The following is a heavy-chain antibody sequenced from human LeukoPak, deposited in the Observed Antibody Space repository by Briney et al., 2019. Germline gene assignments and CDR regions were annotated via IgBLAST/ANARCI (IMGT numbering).Heavy chain of an antibody. D-gene: IGHD6-6*01. CDR3: AREAIAARPGGYHYYYMDV. J-gene: IGHJ6*03. CDR2: IYTSGST. Sequence: PSETLSLTCTVSGGSISSGSYYWSWIRQPAGKGLEWIGRIYTSGSTNYNPSLKSRVTISVDTSKNQFSLKLSSVTAADTAVYYCAREAIAARPGGYHYYYMDVWGKGTTVTVSS. CDR1: GGSISSGSYY. V-gene: IGHV4-61*02.